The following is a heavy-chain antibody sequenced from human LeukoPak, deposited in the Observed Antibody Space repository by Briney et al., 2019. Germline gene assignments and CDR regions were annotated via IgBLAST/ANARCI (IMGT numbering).Heavy chain of an antibody. D-gene: IGHD5/OR15-5a*01. V-gene: IGHV3-11*05. CDR2: ISATTGYT. CDR3: ARDPQNSVYTYSDF. Sequence: GGSLRLSCAASGFTFSDYYMSWIRQAPGKGLEWVSYISATTGYTNYADSVKGRFTISRDNAKNSLYLQMNTLRAEDTAVYYRARDPQNSVYTYSDFWGQGTLVTVPS. J-gene: IGHJ4*02. CDR1: GFTFSDYY.